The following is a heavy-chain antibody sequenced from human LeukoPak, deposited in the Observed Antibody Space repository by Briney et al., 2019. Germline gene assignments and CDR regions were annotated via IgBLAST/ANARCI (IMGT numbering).Heavy chain of an antibody. CDR2: ISSSSSYI. V-gene: IGHV3-21*01. J-gene: IGHJ4*02. CDR1: GFTFSSYS. Sequence: GGSLRLSCAASGFTFSSYSMNWARQAPGKGLEWVSSISSSSSYIYYADSVKGRFTISRDNSKNTLYLQMNSLRAEDTAVYYCARDIQQWGYFDYWGQGTLVTVSS. CDR3: ARDIQQWGYFDY. D-gene: IGHD6-19*01.